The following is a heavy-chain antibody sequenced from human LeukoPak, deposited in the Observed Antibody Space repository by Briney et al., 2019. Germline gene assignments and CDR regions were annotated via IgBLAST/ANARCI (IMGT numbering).Heavy chain of an antibody. CDR1: GFTFSSYA. D-gene: IGHD3-3*01. CDR2: ISGSGGST. J-gene: IGHJ4*02. CDR3: ARDDFWSVYYSY. V-gene: IGHV3-23*01. Sequence: PGGSLRLSCAASGFTFSSYAMSWVRQAPGKGLEWVSAISGSGGSTYYADSVKGRFTISRDNSKNTLYLQMNSLRAEDTAVYYCARDDFWSVYYSYCGQGTLVTVSS.